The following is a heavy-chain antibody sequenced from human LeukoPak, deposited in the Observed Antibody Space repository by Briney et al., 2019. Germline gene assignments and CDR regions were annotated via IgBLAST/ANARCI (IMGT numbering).Heavy chain of an antibody. CDR2: ISPSSSSR. CDR3: ARFSSVTSAFDV. V-gene: IGHV3-48*01. D-gene: IGHD4-17*01. J-gene: IGHJ3*01. CDR1: GFAFSRSG. Sequence: PGGSLRLSCVASGFAFSRSGMNWVRQAPGKGLEWLSCISPSSSSRHYADSMKGRLIISRDNSKNTLYLQMNSLRAEDTAVYYCARFSSVTSAFDVWGQGTQGTVSS.